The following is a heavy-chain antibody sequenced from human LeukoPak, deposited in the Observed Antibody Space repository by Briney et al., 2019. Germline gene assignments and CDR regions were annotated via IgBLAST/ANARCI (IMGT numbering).Heavy chain of an antibody. CDR1: GFTFSNYA. D-gene: IGHD3-9*01. J-gene: IGHJ4*02. Sequence: GGSLRLSCAASGFTFSNYAMSWVRQAPGKGLEWVSAITGSGGGTYYADSVKGRFTISRDNSKNTLYLQMNSPRAEDTAVYYCAKWGDYDVLTGYYDPDYWGQGTLVTVSS. CDR2: ITGSGGGT. CDR3: AKWGDYDVLTGYYDPDY. V-gene: IGHV3-23*01.